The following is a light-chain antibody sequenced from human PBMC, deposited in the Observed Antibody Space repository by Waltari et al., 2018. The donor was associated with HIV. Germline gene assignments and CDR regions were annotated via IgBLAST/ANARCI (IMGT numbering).Light chain of an antibody. Sequence: QSALTPPASVSGSPGQSVTISCTGGTTDIGAFHLVSWYQQRSGEAPQLIIFGVTSRPSGVSSRFSGFKSGHTASLTISGLHDGDEAYYFCSSYSTLKTILFGGGTKLTV. CDR2: GVT. CDR3: SSYSTLKTIL. J-gene: IGLJ3*02. V-gene: IGLV2-14*03. CDR1: TTDIGAFHL.